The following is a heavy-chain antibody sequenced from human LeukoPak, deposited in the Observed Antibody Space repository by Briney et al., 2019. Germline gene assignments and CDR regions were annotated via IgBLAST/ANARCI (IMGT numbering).Heavy chain of an antibody. CDR1: GFPFTLYN. CDR2: ISSSTNTI. D-gene: IGHD5-18*01. CDR3: AKDRSGYSYGPDY. J-gene: IGHJ4*02. Sequence: GGSLRLSCEVSGFPFTLYNMNWVRQAPGKGLEWLSYISSSTNTIYYADSVKGRFTISRDNSKNTLYLQMNSLRAEDTAVYYCAKDRSGYSYGPDYWGQGTLVTVSS. V-gene: IGHV3-48*01.